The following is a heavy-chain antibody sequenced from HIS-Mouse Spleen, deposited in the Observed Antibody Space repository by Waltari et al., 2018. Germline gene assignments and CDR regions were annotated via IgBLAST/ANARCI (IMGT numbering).Heavy chain of an antibody. Sequence: QVQLVESGGGVVQPGRSLRLPCVASGFTFSSYGMPWVRQAPGKGLEWVAVISYDGSNKYYADSVKGRFTISRDNSKNTLYLQMNSLRAEDTAVYYCAKEYSSSHNWFDPWGQGTLVTVSS. CDR3: AKEYSSSHNWFDP. D-gene: IGHD6-13*01. J-gene: IGHJ5*02. V-gene: IGHV3-30*18. CDR2: ISYDGSNK. CDR1: GFTFSSYG.